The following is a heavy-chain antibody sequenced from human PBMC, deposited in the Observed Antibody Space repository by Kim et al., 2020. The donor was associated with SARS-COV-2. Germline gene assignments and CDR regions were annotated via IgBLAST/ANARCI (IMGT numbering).Heavy chain of an antibody. CDR2: IYTSGRT. D-gene: IGHD3-16*02. CDR1: GDSLSSDY. V-gene: IGHV4-4*07. CDR3: ASSLGH. Sequence: SETLSLTCTVSGDSLSSDYWSWNRQPAGKGLEWIGRIYTSGRTNYNPSLPSRVTMSVDISKNQFSLNLSSVTAADTAVYYCASSLGHCGQGTPFTFSS. J-gene: IGHJ4*02.